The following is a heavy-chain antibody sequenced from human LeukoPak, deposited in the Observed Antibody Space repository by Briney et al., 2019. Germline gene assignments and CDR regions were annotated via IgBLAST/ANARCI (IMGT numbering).Heavy chain of an antibody. CDR2: INPKSGDT. D-gene: IGHD3-10*01. J-gene: IGHJ3*01. Sequence: PVASVKVSCKASGYTFTSYDINWVRQAPGQGLEWMGGINPKSGDTKNSQDFQGRVTLTRDTSINTAYMEVRRLRSDDTATYYCARVLRWFALDAFDFWGQGTMVTVST. CDR1: GYTFTSYD. CDR3: ARVLRWFALDAFDF. V-gene: IGHV1-2*02.